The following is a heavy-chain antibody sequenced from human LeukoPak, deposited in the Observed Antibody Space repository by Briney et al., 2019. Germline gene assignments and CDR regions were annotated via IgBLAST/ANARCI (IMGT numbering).Heavy chain of an antibody. CDR2: ISGNGGRT. J-gene: IGHJ4*02. V-gene: IGHV3-23*01. CDR1: GFTFSSYA. CDR3: AKDIAVGIDY. Sequence: GGSLRLSCAASGFTFSSYALNWVRQAPGQGLEWVSAISGNGGRTYYADSVKGRFTISRDNSKNTLYLQMNSLRAEDTAVYYCAKDIAVGIDYWGQGTLVTVSS. D-gene: IGHD6-19*01.